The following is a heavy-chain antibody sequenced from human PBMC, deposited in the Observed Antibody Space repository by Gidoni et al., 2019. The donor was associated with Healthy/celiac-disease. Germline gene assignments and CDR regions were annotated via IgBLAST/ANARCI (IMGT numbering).Heavy chain of an antibody. Sequence: QVQLVQSGAEVKKPGSSVKVSCKASGGTFSSYAISWVRQAPGQGLEWMGGIIPIFGTENYAQKFQGGVTITADKSTSTAYMELSSLRSEDTAVYYCARSIRFLGWFGGNWFDPWGQGTLVTVSS. V-gene: IGHV1-69*06. D-gene: IGHD3-3*01. CDR3: ARSIRFLGWFGGNWFDP. J-gene: IGHJ5*02. CDR1: GGTFSSYA. CDR2: IIPIFGTE.